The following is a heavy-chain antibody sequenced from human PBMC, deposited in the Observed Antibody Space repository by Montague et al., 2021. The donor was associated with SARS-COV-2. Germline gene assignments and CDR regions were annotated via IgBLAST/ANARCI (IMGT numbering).Heavy chain of an antibody. D-gene: IGHD6-19*01. J-gene: IGHJ5*02. V-gene: IGHV4-39*07. CDR3: ARDIGLYSHDR. CDR2: IYYSGST. CDR1: GGSISSSSYY. Sequence: SETLSLTCTVSGGSISSSSYYRGWIRQPPGKGLEWIGSIYYSGSTNYNPSLKIRVTISEDTSKTQFSLKLRSVTAADTAVYYCARDIGLYSHDRWGQGTLVTVSS.